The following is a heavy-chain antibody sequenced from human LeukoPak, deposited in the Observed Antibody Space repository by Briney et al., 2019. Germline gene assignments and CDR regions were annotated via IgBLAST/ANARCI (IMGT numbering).Heavy chain of an antibody. CDR2: INSDGSIT. CDR1: GFTFSDSW. CDR3: ARDPYSGNYGDYYYYYMDL. D-gene: IGHD1-26*01. Sequence: PGGSLRLSCAVSGFTFSDSWMHWVRHAPGKGLVWVSRINSDGSITAYADSVKGRFTISRDNAKNTLYLQMNSLRAEDTAVYYCARDPYSGNYGDYYYYYMDLWGEGTTVTISS. V-gene: IGHV3-74*01. J-gene: IGHJ6*03.